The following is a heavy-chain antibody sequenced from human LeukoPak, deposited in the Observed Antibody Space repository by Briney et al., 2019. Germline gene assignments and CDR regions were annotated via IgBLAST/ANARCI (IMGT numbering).Heavy chain of an antibody. CDR1: GYTFTSYA. J-gene: IGHJ4*02. V-gene: IGHV1-3*03. CDR3: AREDSGSYDY. D-gene: IGHD1-26*01. CDR2: INAGNGNT. Sequence: ASVKVSCKASGYTFTSYAMHWVRQAPGQRLEWMGWINAGNGNTKYSQEFQGRVTITRDTSASTAYMELSSLSSEDMPVYYCAREDSGSYDYWGQGTLVTVSS.